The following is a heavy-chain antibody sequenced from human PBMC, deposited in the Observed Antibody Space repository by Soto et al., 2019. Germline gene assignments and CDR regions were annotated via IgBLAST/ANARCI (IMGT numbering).Heavy chain of an antibody. CDR1: EFSFSNYA. CDR2: ISGNAVST. CDR3: AKNIAGAARALYY. V-gene: IGHV3-23*01. D-gene: IGHD6-6*01. J-gene: IGHJ4*02. Sequence: GGSLRLSCAASEFSFSNYAMTWVRQAPGKGLEWVSVISGNAVSTFYADSVKGRFTISRDNSNSMLYLQMSSLRVEDTAIYYFAKNIAGAARALYYWGPGTLVTVSS.